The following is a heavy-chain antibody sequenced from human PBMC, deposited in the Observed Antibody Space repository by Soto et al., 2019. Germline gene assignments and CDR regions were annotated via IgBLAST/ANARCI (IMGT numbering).Heavy chain of an antibody. J-gene: IGHJ6*03. V-gene: IGHV3-21*01. CDR3: ARDQYSSGWSGDYYYYYMDV. CDR1: GFTFSSYS. Sequence: GGSLRLSCAASGFTFSSYSMNWVRQAPGKGLEWVSSISSSSSYIYYADSVKGRFTISRDNAKNSLYLQMNSLRAEDPAVYYCARDQYSSGWSGDYYYYYMDVWGKGTMVTVSS. D-gene: IGHD6-19*01. CDR2: ISSSSSYI.